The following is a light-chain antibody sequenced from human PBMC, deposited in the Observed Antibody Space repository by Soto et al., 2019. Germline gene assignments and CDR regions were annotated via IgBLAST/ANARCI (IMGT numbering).Light chain of an antibody. Sequence: QSALTQPASVSGSPGQSITISCTGTSSDVGGYSYVSWYQQHPGKAPKLMIYEVSNRPSGVSNRFSGSKSGNTASLTISGLQPEDEADYYCSSYTSSNTLVFGGGTQLT. J-gene: IGLJ2*01. V-gene: IGLV2-14*01. CDR3: SSYTSSNTLV. CDR1: SSDVGGYSY. CDR2: EVS.